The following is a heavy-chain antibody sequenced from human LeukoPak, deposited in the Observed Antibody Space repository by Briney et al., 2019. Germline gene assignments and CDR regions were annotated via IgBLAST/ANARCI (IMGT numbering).Heavy chain of an antibody. D-gene: IGHD6-13*01. V-gene: IGHV4-31*03. CDR2: IYYSGST. Sequence: PSETLSLTCTVSGGSISSGGYYWSWIRQHPGKGPEWIGYIYYSGSTYYNPSLKSRVTISVDTSKNQFSLKLSSVTAADTAVYYCARVRGGQLVKVYNWFDPWGQGTLVTVSS. CDR3: ARVRGGQLVKVYNWFDP. J-gene: IGHJ5*02. CDR1: GGSISSGGYY.